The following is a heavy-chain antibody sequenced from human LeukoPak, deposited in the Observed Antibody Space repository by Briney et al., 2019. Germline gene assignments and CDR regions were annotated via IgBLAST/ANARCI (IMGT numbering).Heavy chain of an antibody. J-gene: IGHJ5*02. Sequence: SETLSLTCAVYGGSFSGYYWSWIRQPPGKGLEWIGEINHSGSTNYNPSLKSRVTISVDTSKNQFSLKLSSVTAADTAVYYCAGRLRWCRFDPWGQGTLVTVSS. CDR1: GGSFSGYY. V-gene: IGHV4-34*01. CDR2: INHSGST. CDR3: AGRLRWCRFDP. D-gene: IGHD2-8*01.